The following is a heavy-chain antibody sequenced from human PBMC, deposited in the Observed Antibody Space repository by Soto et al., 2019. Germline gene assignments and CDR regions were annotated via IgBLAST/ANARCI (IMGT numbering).Heavy chain of an antibody. J-gene: IGHJ4*02. CDR3: ASQPEYYYDSSGYYYLPF. Sequence: GESLKISCNGSGYSFTSYWISWVRQMPGKGLEWMGRIDPSDSYTNYSPSFQGHVTISADKSISTAYLQWSSLKASDTAMYYCASQPEYYYDSSGYYYLPFWGQGTLVTVSS. CDR2: IDPSDSYT. CDR1: GYSFTSYW. V-gene: IGHV5-10-1*01. D-gene: IGHD3-22*01.